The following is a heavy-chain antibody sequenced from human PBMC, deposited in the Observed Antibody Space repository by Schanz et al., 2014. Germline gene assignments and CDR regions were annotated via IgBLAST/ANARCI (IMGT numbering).Heavy chain of an antibody. CDR2: VSSNNIYT. Sequence: VRLVESGGGLVKPWGSLRLSCTASGFTFSDYYMTWIRQAPGKGLEWVSYVSSNNIYTKYADSVRGRFTISRDNAKNSLFLQMNSLRADDTAVYYCARDMLRRYGALEIWGRGTMVTVSS. V-gene: IGHV3-11*06. D-gene: IGHD2-8*01. J-gene: IGHJ3*02. CDR3: ARDMLRRYGALEI. CDR1: GFTFSDYY.